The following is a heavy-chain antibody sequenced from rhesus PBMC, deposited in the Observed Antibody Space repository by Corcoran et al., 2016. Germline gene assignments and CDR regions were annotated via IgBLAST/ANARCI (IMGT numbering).Heavy chain of an antibody. CDR2: ISESGGTI. V-gene: IGHV3-100*02. CDR1: GFTFSSYE. Sequence: DVQLVESGGGLVKPGGSLRLSCVASGFTFSSYEMPWVRQAPGTGLEWVSVISESGGTIYYADSVKCRVTISRDNAKNSLLLQMNSLRAEDTALYDCTSTVTTPIFDYWGQGVLATVSS. CDR3: TSTVTTPIFDY. J-gene: IGHJ4*01. D-gene: IGHD4-35*01.